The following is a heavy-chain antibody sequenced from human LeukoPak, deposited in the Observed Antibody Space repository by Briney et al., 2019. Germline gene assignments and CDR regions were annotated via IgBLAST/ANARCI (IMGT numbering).Heavy chain of an antibody. Sequence: GGPLRLSCAASGFPFSGYSMNWVRQAPGKGLEWVSSISSSSSYIYYADSVKGRFTISRDNAKNSLYLQVNSLRAEDTAVYYCARDWGGDGVFDYWGQGTLVTVSS. CDR2: ISSSSSYI. CDR1: GFPFSGYS. J-gene: IGHJ4*02. V-gene: IGHV3-21*01. CDR3: ARDWGGDGVFDY. D-gene: IGHD3-16*01.